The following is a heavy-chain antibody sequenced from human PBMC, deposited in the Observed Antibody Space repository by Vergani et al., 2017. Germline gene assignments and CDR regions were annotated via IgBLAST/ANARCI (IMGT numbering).Heavy chain of an antibody. V-gene: IGHV4-34*01. Sequence: QVQLQQWGAGLLKPSETLSLTCAVYGGSFSGYYWSWIRQPPGKGLEWIGEINHSGSTNYNPSLKSRVTISVDTSKSQFSLKLSSVTAADTAVYYCTRHWAVVAANNWLDPWGQGTLVTVSS. D-gene: IGHD2-15*01. CDR3: TRHWAVVAANNWLDP. CDR2: INHSGST. J-gene: IGHJ5*02. CDR1: GGSFSGYY.